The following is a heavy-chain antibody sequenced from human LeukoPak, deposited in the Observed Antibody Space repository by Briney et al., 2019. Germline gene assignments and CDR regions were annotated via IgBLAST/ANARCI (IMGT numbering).Heavy chain of an antibody. CDR3: AKDPGPGYCSSTSCYMSDY. Sequence: GGSLRLSCAASGFTFSSYGMHWVRQAPGKGLEWVAVISYDGSNKYYADSVKGRFTISRGNSKNTLYLQMNSLRAEDTAVYYCAKDPGPGYCSSTSCYMSDYWGQGTLVTVSS. V-gene: IGHV3-30*18. CDR2: ISYDGSNK. CDR1: GFTFSSYG. D-gene: IGHD2-2*02. J-gene: IGHJ4*02.